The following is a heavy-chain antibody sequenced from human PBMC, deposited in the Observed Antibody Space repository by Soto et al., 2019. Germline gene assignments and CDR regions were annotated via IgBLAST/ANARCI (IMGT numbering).Heavy chain of an antibody. J-gene: IGHJ5*02. CDR2: IYYSGTT. V-gene: IGHV4-61*01. CDR3: ARGPGFIAAGPHSWFDP. D-gene: IGHD6-6*01. CDR1: GGSVSSASYY. Sequence: QVQLQESGPGLVKPSETLSLTCTVSGGSVSSASYYWSWIRQPPGKGLEWIGYIYYSGTTNYNPSLKSRVTISIDTSKNQFSLKLSSVTAADTAVYYCARGPGFIAAGPHSWFDPWGQGTLVTVSS.